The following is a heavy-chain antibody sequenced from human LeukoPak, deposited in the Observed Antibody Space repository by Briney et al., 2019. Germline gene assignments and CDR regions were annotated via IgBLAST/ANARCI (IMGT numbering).Heavy chain of an antibody. Sequence: SVKVSCKASGGTFSSYAISWVRQAPGQGLEWMGGIIPIFGTANYAQKFQGRVTITADESTSTAYMELSSLRSEDTAVYYCAGSTVTRLAEYFQHWGQGTLVIVSS. CDR1: GGTFSSYA. CDR3: AGSTVTRLAEYFQH. D-gene: IGHD4-17*01. CDR2: IIPIFGTA. V-gene: IGHV1-69*13. J-gene: IGHJ1*01.